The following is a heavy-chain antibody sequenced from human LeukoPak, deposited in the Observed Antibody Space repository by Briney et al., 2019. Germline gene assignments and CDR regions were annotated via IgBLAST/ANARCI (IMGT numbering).Heavy chain of an antibody. D-gene: IGHD2-2*01. CDR3: ARDSSTPLNYYGMDV. CDR2: IYYSGST. CDR1: GGSISSYY. J-gene: IGHJ6*02. Sequence: SETLSLTCTVSGGSISSYYWSWIRQPPGKGLEWIGYIYYSGSTNYNPSLKSRVTISVDTSKNQFSLKLSSVTAADTAVYYCARDSSTPLNYYGMDVWGQGTTVTVSS. V-gene: IGHV4-59*01.